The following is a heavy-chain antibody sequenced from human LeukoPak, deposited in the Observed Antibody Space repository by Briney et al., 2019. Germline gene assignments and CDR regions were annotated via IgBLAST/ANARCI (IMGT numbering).Heavy chain of an antibody. CDR2: MNPNSGNT. CDR3: ARLVVRGTTGDGGDY. J-gene: IGHJ4*02. D-gene: IGHD3-10*01. CDR1: GYTFTSYD. V-gene: IGHV1-8*01. Sequence: ASVKVSCKASGYTFTSYDVHWVRQATGQGLEWMGWMNPNSGNTGYAQKFQGRVTMTRDTSISTAYMELYSLRSEDTAVYYCARLVVRGTTGDGGDYWGQGTLVTVSS.